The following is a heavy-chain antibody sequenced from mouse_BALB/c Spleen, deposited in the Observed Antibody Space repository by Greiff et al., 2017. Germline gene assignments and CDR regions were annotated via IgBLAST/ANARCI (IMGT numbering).Heavy chain of an antibody. V-gene: IGHV14-4*02. CDR2: IDPENGDT. J-gene: IGHJ2*01. D-gene: IGHD1-1*01. CDR3: NAGYGFDY. CDR1: GFNIKDYY. Sequence: VQLQQSGAELVRSGASVKLSCTASGFNIKDYYMHWVKQRPEQGLEWIGWIDPENGDTEYAPKFQGKATMTADTSSNTAYLQLSSLTSEDTAVYYCNAGYGFDYWGQGTTLTVSS.